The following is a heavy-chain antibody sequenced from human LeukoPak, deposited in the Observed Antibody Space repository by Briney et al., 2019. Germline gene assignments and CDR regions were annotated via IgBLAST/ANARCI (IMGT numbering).Heavy chain of an antibody. Sequence: ASVKVSCKASGGTFSSYAISWVRQAPGQGLEWMGGIIPIFGTANYAQKFQGRVTITADESTSTAYMELSSLGSEDTAVYYCASRCSSTSCYNYWGQGTLVTVSS. CDR2: IIPIFGTA. V-gene: IGHV1-69*01. CDR1: GGTFSSYA. J-gene: IGHJ4*02. D-gene: IGHD2-2*02. CDR3: ASRCSSTSCYNY.